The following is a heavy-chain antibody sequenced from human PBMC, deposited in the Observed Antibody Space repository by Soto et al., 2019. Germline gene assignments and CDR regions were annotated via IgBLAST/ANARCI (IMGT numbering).Heavy chain of an antibody. J-gene: IGHJ4*02. Sequence: SETLSLTCTVSGGSISSYYWSWIRQPPGKGLEWIGYIYYSGSTNYNPSPKSRVTISVDTSKNQFSLKLSSVTAADTAVYYCARRESSWQPFDYWGQGTLVTVSS. D-gene: IGHD6-13*01. CDR3: ARRESSWQPFDY. CDR2: IYYSGST. CDR1: GGSISSYY. V-gene: IGHV4-59*08.